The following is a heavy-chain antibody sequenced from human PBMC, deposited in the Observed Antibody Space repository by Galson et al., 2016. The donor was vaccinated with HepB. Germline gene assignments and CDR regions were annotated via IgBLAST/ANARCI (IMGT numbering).Heavy chain of an antibody. CDR2: IKHDGSEE. J-gene: IGHJ4*01. CDR3: ARGVRWLRLVPFDS. V-gene: IGHV3-7*04. Sequence: SLRLSCAGSGFSFSNYWMSWVRQAPGKGLELLANIKHDGSEEYYVDSVKGRLTISRDNAKNSLFLQMNSLTAEDTAVYYCARGVRWLRLVPFDSWGHGTLVTVSS. D-gene: IGHD5-12*01. CDR1: GFSFSNYW.